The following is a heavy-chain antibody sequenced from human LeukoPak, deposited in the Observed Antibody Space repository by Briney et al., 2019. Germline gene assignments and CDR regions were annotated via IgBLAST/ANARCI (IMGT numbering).Heavy chain of an antibody. CDR3: ARYCSSTSCYTYPRVDYYYMDV. CDR1: GFTFSSYS. CDR2: ISSSSSYI. D-gene: IGHD2-2*02. J-gene: IGHJ6*03. Sequence: GGSLRPSCAASGFTFSSYSMNWVRQAPGKGLEWVSSISSSSSYIYYADSVKGRFTISRDNAKNSLYLQMNSLRAEDTAVYYCARYCSSTSCYTYPRVDYYYMDVWGKGTTVTVSS. V-gene: IGHV3-21*01.